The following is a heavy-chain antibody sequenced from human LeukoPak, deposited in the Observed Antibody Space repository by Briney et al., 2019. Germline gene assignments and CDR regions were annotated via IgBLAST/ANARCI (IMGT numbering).Heavy chain of an antibody. Sequence: GEPLKISCKGSGFRFTSYWVAWVRQMPGKGLEWMGIIYPGDSETRYNPAFQGQVTISADKSNTTAYLQWSSLKASDTAIYYCTRRQWTAYAIGDYWGHGTLVTVSS. CDR3: TRRQWTAYAIGDY. V-gene: IGHV5-51*01. D-gene: IGHD2-8*01. CDR2: IYPGDSET. CDR1: GFRFTSYW. J-gene: IGHJ4*01.